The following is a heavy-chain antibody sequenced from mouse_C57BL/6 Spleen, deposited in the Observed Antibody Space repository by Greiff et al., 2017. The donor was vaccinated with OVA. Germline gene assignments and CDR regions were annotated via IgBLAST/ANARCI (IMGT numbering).Heavy chain of an antibody. Sequence: QVQLQQPGAELVRPGASVTLSCKASGYTFTDYEMHWVKQTPVHGLEWIGAIDPETGGTAYNQKFKGKAILTADKSSSTAYMELRSLTSEDSAVYYCTRWLRAYWGQGTLVTVSA. D-gene: IGHD1-1*01. CDR3: TRWLRAY. J-gene: IGHJ3*01. V-gene: IGHV1-15*01. CDR1: GYTFTDYE. CDR2: IDPETGGT.